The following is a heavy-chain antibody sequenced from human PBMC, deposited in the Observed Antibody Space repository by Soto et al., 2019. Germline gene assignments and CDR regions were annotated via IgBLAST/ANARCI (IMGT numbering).Heavy chain of an antibody. CDR1: GFTFSSYG. CDR2: ISYDGSNK. CDR3: AKETVSYGLYYGMDV. J-gene: IGHJ6*02. Sequence: QVQLVESGGGVVQPGRSLRLSCAASGFTFSSYGMHWVRQAPGKGLEWVAVISYDGSNKYYADSVKGRFTISRDNSKNTLYLQMNSLRAEDTAVYYCAKETVSYGLYYGMDVWGQGTTVTVSS. V-gene: IGHV3-30*18. D-gene: IGHD5-18*01.